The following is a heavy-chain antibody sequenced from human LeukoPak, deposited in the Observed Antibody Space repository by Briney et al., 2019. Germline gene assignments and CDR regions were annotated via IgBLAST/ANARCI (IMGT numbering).Heavy chain of an antibody. D-gene: IGHD5-24*01. CDR3: ARDMGWLQPLEYFQH. J-gene: IGHJ1*01. V-gene: IGHV4-4*07. Sequence: SETLSLTCTVSGGSFTSFYWSWIRQPAGKGLEWIGRFFSSGNTNYNPSFKSRATISVDKSKNQFSLKLTSVTAADTAVYCCARDMGWLQPLEYFQHWGQGTLVTVSS. CDR2: FFSSGNT. CDR1: GGSFTSFY.